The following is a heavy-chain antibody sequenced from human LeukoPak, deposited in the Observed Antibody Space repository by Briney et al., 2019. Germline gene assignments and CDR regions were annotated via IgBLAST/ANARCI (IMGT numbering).Heavy chain of an antibody. D-gene: IGHD6-13*01. Sequence: ASVMVSCKASGYTFTGYAMHWVRQAPGQRLEWMGWINAGNGNTKYSQKFQGRVTITADESTSTAYMELSSLRSEDTAVYYCARSLYSSSWYEYYFDYWGQGTLVTVSS. CDR3: ARSLYSSSWYEYYFDY. V-gene: IGHV1-3*01. CDR1: GYTFTGYA. J-gene: IGHJ4*02. CDR2: INAGNGNT.